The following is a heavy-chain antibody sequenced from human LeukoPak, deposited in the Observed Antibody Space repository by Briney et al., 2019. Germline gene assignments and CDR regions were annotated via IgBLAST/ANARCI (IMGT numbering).Heavy chain of an antibody. CDR3: AKDAQRGFDYSNSLEY. V-gene: IGHV3-33*06. Sequence: TGGSLRLSCAAPGFTFSHYGMHWVRQAPGKGLEWVAVIWNDGTNRYYGDSVKGRFTISRDDSKNTVYLQMNGLRAGDTAVYYCAKDAQRGFDYSNSLEYWGQGTLVTVSS. D-gene: IGHD4-11*01. J-gene: IGHJ4*02. CDR2: IWNDGTNR. CDR1: GFTFSHYG.